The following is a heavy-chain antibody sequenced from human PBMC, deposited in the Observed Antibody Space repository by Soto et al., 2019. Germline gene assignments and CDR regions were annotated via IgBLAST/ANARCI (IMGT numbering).Heavy chain of an antibody. CDR2: ISGSGGST. Sequence: PGGSLRLSCAASGFTFSSYAMSWVRQAPGKGLEWVSAISGSGGSTYYADSVKGRFTISRDNSKNTLYLQMNSLRAEDTAVYYCAKLDRGYCSSTSCYTGYYYYYYGMDVWGQGTTVTVS. V-gene: IGHV3-23*01. CDR1: GFTFSSYA. J-gene: IGHJ6*02. D-gene: IGHD2-2*02. CDR3: AKLDRGYCSSTSCYTGYYYYYYGMDV.